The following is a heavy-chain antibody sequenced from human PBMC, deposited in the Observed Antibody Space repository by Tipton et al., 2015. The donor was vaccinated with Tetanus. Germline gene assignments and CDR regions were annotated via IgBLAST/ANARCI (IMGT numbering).Heavy chain of an antibody. V-gene: IGHV4-39*01. CDR3: ARLSSSANDAHGFDI. CDR2: IYNTGNA. Sequence: TLSLTCTVSGGSINPYYWGWIRQAPGKGLEWIGSIYNTGNAYSNPALTSRVTMSVDASMIQFSLRLRSVTAADTAMYYCARLSSSANDAHGFDIWGQGTMVTVSS. J-gene: IGHJ3*02. CDR1: GGSINPYY. D-gene: IGHD2-8*01.